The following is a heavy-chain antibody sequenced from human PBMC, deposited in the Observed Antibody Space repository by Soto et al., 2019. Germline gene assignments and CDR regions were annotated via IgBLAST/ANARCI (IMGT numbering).Heavy chain of an antibody. CDR2: MNPINGAT. CDR1: GYDFTAYD. CDR3: GRGPSPRAPAGGTPYYYAMDD. D-gene: IGHD1-26*01. J-gene: IGHJ4*02. V-gene: IGHV1-8*02. Sequence: ASVKVSCKASGYDFTAYDINWVRQASGQGLEWMGWMNPINGATGSARRFQGRVSMTRNTATATAYLELTSLRSDDSAVYFCGRGPSPRAPAGGTPYYYAMDDWGQGTLVTVSS.